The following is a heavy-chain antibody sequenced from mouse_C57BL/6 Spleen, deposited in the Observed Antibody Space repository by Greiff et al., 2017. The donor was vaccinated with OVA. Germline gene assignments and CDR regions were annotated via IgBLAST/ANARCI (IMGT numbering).Heavy chain of an antibody. Sequence: QVQLQQPGAELVKPGASVKMSCKASGYTFTSYWITWVKQRPGQGLEWIGDIYPGSGSTNYNEKFKSKATLTVDTSSSTAYMQLSSLTSEDSAVYYGARDDYDDQAWFAYWGQGTLVTVSA. D-gene: IGHD2-4*01. V-gene: IGHV1-55*01. J-gene: IGHJ3*01. CDR3: ARDDYDDQAWFAY. CDR2: IYPGSGST. CDR1: GYTFTSYW.